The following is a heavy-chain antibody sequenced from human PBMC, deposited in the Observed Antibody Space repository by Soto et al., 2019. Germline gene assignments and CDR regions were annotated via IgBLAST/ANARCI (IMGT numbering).Heavy chain of an antibody. CDR2: IYYTGTA. V-gene: IGHV4-59*01. D-gene: IGHD4-17*01. Sequence: SETLSLTCTVSGGSISPYYWSWLRQSPGKGLEWLGYIYYTGTADYNPSLENRVTLSVDTSTNRFSLELTSVTAADTAVYYCARQPDDGDYGYYFDYWGPGILVTVSS. CDR1: GGSISPYY. J-gene: IGHJ4*02. CDR3: ARQPDDGDYGYYFDY.